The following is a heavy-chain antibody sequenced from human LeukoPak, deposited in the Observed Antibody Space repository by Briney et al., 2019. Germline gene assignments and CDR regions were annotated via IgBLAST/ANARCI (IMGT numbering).Heavy chain of an antibody. V-gene: IGHV1-46*01. CDR2: INPSGGST. D-gene: IGHD1-26*01. Sequence: GASVKVSCKASGYTFTSYYMHWVRQAPGQGLEWMGIINPSGGSTSYAQKFQGRVTMTRDTSTSTVYMELSSLRSEDTAVYYCARDRYTPIGGLRSGSYYVYWGQGTLVTVSS. CDR3: ARDRYTPIGGLRSGSYYVY. CDR1: GYTFTSYY. J-gene: IGHJ4*02.